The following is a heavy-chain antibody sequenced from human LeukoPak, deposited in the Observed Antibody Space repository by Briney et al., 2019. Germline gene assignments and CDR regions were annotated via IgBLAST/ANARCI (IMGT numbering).Heavy chain of an antibody. CDR2: ISYSGST. D-gene: IGHD2/OR15-2a*01. Sequence: KPSETLSLTCTVSGGSISSYYWSWIRQPPGKGLEWIGCISYSGSTNYNPSLKSRVTISLDTSKNQFSLRLSSVTAADTAVYYCAREKEDYYYFDYWGQGTLVTVSP. V-gene: IGHV4-59*01. J-gene: IGHJ4*02. CDR3: AREKEDYYYFDY. CDR1: GGSISSYY.